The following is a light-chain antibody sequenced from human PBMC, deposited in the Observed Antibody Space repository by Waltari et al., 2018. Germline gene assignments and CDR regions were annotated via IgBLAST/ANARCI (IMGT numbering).Light chain of an antibody. CDR1: SSDVGAYKY. CDR2: DVR. CDR3: NSYTRSNTYV. Sequence: QSALTQPASVSGSPGQSITISCTGTSSDVGAYKYVSWYQQHPGKVPKLIVFDVRNRPAGVPDRFSGSKSGNTASLTISGLQAEDEADYYCNSYTRSNTYVFGTGTRVTVL. J-gene: IGLJ1*01. V-gene: IGLV2-14*03.